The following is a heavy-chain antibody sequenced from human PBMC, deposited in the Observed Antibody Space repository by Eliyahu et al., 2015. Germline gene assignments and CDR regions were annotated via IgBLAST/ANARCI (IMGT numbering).Heavy chain of an antibody. V-gene: IGHV3-9*01. Sequence: EALLVESGGGLVPPGXSLRPPCAASGFXFXGXPXHWVRQAPGKGLEWVSGISWNSAQIDYADSVKGRFTISRDNAKNSLYLQMSSLKPEDTAYYLCARERPYSYGLNWFDPWGQGTLVTVSS. D-gene: IGHD5-18*01. J-gene: IGHJ5*02. CDR2: ISWNSAQI. CDR3: ARERPYSYGLNWFDP. CDR1: GFXFXGXP.